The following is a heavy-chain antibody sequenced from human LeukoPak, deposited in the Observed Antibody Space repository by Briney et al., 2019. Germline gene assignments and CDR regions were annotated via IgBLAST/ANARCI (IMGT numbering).Heavy chain of an antibody. CDR3: ARSGFSTIFGVSRADF. Sequence: SVKVSCKASGGTFSSYAISWVRQAPGQGLEWMGGIIPISGTTNYPQNFQDRVTITADGSTSTVYMELSSLKFEDTAVYYCARSGFSTIFGVSRADFWGQGTLVTVSS. D-gene: IGHD3-3*01. V-gene: IGHV1-69*13. CDR2: IIPISGTT. J-gene: IGHJ4*02. CDR1: GGTFSSYA.